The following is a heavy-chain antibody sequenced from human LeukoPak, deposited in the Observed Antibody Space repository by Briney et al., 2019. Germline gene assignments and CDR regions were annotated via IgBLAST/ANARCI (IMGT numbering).Heavy chain of an antibody. CDR1: GGTFSSYA. Sequence: PVEVSCKASGGTFSSYAISWVRQAPGQGLEWMGRIIPILGIANYAQKFQGRVTITADKSTSTAYMELSSLRSEDTAVYYCAREDYGGNSSGGAFDIWGQGTMVTVSS. J-gene: IGHJ3*02. V-gene: IGHV1-69*04. D-gene: IGHD4-23*01. CDR3: AREDYGGNSSGGAFDI. CDR2: IIPILGIA.